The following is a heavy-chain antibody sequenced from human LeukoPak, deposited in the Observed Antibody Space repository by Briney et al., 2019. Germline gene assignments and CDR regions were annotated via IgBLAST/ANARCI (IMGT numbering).Heavy chain of an antibody. CDR3: ARHANDGDYPLDY. D-gene: IGHD4-17*01. CDR1: GGSISGYY. J-gene: IGHJ4*02. Sequence: PSETLSLTCTVSGGSISGYYWSWFRQPPGMGLEWIGYIYYTGSPNYNPSLKSRVTISVDTSNNQFSLRLSFVTAADTAVYYCARHANDGDYPLDYWGQGTLVTVSS. V-gene: IGHV4-59*08. CDR2: IYYTGSP.